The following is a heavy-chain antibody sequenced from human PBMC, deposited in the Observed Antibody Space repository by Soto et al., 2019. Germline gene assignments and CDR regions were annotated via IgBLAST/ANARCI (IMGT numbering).Heavy chain of an antibody. CDR3: ARGVYYYGSGSYWPVFDY. D-gene: IGHD3-10*01. J-gene: IGHJ4*02. Sequence: SETLSLTCTVSGGSISSYYWSWIRQPPGKGLEWIGYIYYSGSTNHNPSLKSRVTISVDTSKNQFSLKLSSVTAADTAVYYCARGVYYYGSGSYWPVFDYWGQGTLVTVSS. CDR2: IYYSGST. V-gene: IGHV4-59*08. CDR1: GGSISSYY.